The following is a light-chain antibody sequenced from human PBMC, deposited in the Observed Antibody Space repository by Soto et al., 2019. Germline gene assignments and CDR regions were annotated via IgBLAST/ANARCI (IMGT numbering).Light chain of an antibody. CDR1: GSDVGDYDY. Sequence: QSALTQPASVSGSPGESITISCTGTGSDVGDYDYVSWYQHHPGKAPKLMIYEVSTRPSGVSNRFSGSKSGNTASLTISGLQAEDEADYFCSSYTSSQAYVFGSETKLTVL. CDR3: SSYTSSQAYV. J-gene: IGLJ1*01. V-gene: IGLV2-14*01. CDR2: EVS.